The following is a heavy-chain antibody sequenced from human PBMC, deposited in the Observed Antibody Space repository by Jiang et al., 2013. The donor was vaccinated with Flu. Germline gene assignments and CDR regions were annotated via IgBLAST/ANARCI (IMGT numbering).Heavy chain of an antibody. V-gene: IGHV3-33*01. Sequence: SGGGVVQPGRSLRLSCAASGFTFSAYGMQWVRQAPGKGLEWVAAISSDGTETWYADSVKGQFTISRDNNKSTLYLQKSSLRADDTAVYYCARDGYPWGQGTLVTVSS. CDR2: ISSDGTET. CDR1: GFTFSAYG. CDR3: ARDGYP. D-gene: IGHD6-13*01. J-gene: IGHJ5*02.